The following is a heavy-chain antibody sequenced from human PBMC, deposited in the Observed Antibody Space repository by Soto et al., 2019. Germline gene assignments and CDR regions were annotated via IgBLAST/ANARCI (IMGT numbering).Heavy chain of an antibody. CDR2: INHSGST. Sequence: SETLSLTCAVYGGSFSGYYWSCIRQPPGKGLEWIGEINHSGSTNYNPSLKSRVTISVDTSKNQFSLKLSSVTAADTAVYYCARQDDSSGYYLDYWGQGTLVTVSP. CDR1: GGSFSGYY. D-gene: IGHD3-22*01. J-gene: IGHJ4*02. V-gene: IGHV4-34*01. CDR3: ARQDDSSGYYLDY.